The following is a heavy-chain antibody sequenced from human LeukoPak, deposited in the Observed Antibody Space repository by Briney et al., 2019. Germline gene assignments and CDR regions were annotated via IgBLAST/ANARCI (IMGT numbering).Heavy chain of an antibody. CDR3: ARRGLYCGGDCPHPFDY. CDR1: GGSISSSSYY. D-gene: IGHD2-21*01. Sequence: SETLSLTCTVSGGSISSSSYYWGWIRQPPGKRLEWIGSIYYSGGTYYNPSLKSRVTISVDTSKNQFSLKLSSVTAADTAVYYCARRGLYCGGDCPHPFDYWGQGTLVTVSS. V-gene: IGHV4-39*01. CDR2: IYYSGGT. J-gene: IGHJ4*02.